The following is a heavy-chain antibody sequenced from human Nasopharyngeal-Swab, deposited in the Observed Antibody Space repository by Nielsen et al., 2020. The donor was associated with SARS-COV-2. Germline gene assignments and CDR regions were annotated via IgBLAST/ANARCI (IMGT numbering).Heavy chain of an antibody. D-gene: IGHD3-3*01. CDR3: TTGSSHLEWLFPGLVFDI. CDR1: GFTFSNAW. J-gene: IGHJ3*02. Sequence: GESLKISCAASGFTFSNAWMSWVRQAPGKGLEWVGRIKSKTDGGTTDYAAPVKGRFTISRDDSKNTLYLQMNSLKTEDTAVYYCTTGSSHLEWLFPGLVFDIWGQGTMVTVSS. V-gene: IGHV3-15*01. CDR2: IKSKTDGGTT.